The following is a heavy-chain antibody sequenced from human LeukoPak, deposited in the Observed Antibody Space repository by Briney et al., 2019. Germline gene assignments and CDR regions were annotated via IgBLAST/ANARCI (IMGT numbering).Heavy chain of an antibody. CDR1: GFTFDGYG. V-gene: IGHV3-20*01. D-gene: IGHD3-9*01. Sequence: PGVSLRLSCAASGFTFDGYGMTWVRQAPGKGLEWVSGINWNGGGTGYADSVKGRFTISRDKAKNSLYLQMNSLRAEDTALYHCARALTGYYYYGMDVWGQGTTVTVSS. CDR3: ARALTGYYYYGMDV. J-gene: IGHJ6*02. CDR2: INWNGGGT.